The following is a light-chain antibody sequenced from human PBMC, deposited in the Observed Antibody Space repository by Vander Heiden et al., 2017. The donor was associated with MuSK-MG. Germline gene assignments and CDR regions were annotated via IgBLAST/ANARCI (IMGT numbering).Light chain of an antibody. Sequence: EIVLTQSPATLSLSPGERATLSCRASQSVSSYLAWYQQKPGQAPRLLIYDASNRATGIKARFSGSAHGTDFTLTISSLVPEDFAVYYCQQCINGHEGFTFGHGTKVDIK. CDR3: QQCINGHEGFT. CDR2: DAS. V-gene: IGKV3D-11*02. J-gene: IGKJ3*01. CDR1: QSVSSY.